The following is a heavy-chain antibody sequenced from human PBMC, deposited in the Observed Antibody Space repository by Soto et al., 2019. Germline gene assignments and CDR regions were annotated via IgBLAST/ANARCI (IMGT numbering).Heavy chain of an antibody. J-gene: IGHJ4*02. D-gene: IGHD3-3*01. Sequence: SETLSLTCTVSGGSISSSSYYWGWIRQPPGKGLEWIGSIYYSGSTYYNLSLKSRVTISVDTSKNQFSLKLSSVTAADTAVYYCARLPKDKNYDFWSGYPNTPFDYWGQGTLVTVYS. CDR2: IYYSGST. V-gene: IGHV4-39*01. CDR3: ARLPKDKNYDFWSGYPNTPFDY. CDR1: GGSISSSSYY.